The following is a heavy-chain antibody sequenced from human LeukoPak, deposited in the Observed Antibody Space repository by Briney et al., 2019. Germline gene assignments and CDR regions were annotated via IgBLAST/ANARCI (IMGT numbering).Heavy chain of an antibody. J-gene: IGHJ4*02. CDR1: GGSIGSSTYY. Sequence: SETLSLTCTVSGGSIGSSTYYWGWIRQPPGQGLEWIGSIYYSGSTYYNPSLKSRVTISVDTSKNQFSLRLNSMTAADTSVYYCARQAYCSSTSCYKLDQWGQGTMVTVSS. CDR2: IYYSGST. D-gene: IGHD2-2*02. CDR3: ARQAYCSSTSCYKLDQ. V-gene: IGHV4-39*01.